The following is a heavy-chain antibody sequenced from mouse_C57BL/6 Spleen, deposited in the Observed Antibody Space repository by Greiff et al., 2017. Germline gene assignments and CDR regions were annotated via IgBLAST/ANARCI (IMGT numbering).Heavy chain of an antibody. CDR2: IYPSDSET. CDR1: GYTFTSYW. CDR3: ARGDYYGSSYSWFAY. J-gene: IGHJ3*01. Sequence: QVQLQQPGAELVRPGSSVKLSCKASGYTFTSYWMDWVKQRPGQGLEWIGNIYPSDSETHYNQKFKDKATLTVDKSSSTAYMQLSSLTSEDSAVYDCARGDYYGSSYSWFAYWGQGTLVTVSA. D-gene: IGHD1-1*01. V-gene: IGHV1-61*01.